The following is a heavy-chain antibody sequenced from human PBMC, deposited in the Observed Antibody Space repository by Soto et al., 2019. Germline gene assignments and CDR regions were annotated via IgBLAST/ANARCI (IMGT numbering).Heavy chain of an antibody. D-gene: IGHD3-10*01. J-gene: IGHJ6*02. CDR1: GFTFSSYS. CDR3: ARDLRYYYGSGSFFPSAGYYYYYGMDV. CDR2: ISSISSYI. Sequence: PGGSLRLSCEASGFTFSSYSMNWVRQAPGKGLGWVSSISSISSYIYYADSVKGRFTISRDNAKNSLYLQMNSLRAEDTAVYYCARDLRYYYGSGSFFPSAGYYYYYGMDVWGQGTTVTVSS. V-gene: IGHV3-21*01.